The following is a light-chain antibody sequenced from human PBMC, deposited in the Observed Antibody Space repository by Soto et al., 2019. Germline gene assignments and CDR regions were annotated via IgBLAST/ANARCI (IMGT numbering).Light chain of an antibody. CDR2: DVS. J-gene: IGLJ2*01. Sequence: QSVLTQPASVSGSPGQSITISCTGTNTDVGGYNHVSWYQQHPGKAPKVMIYDVSKRPSGVSNRFSGSKSGNTASLTISGLQAEDEADYYCSSYTSSNTYVLFGGGTKLTVL. CDR1: NTDVGGYNH. V-gene: IGLV2-14*01. CDR3: SSYTSSNTYVL.